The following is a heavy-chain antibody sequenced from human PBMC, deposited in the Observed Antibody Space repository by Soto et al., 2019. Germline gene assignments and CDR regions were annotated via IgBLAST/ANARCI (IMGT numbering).Heavy chain of an antibody. D-gene: IGHD2-15*01. CDR1: GYTFIGYY. V-gene: IGHV1-2*02. J-gene: IGHJ3*02. Sequence: ASVKVSCKASGYTFIGYYIHWVRQAPGQGLEWMGWINPNSGSTNYAQKFQGRVTMTKDTSISTTYMDLSRLISDDPAVYYCARYCSSVSCYDEIWGQGTMVTVSS. CDR2: INPNSGST. CDR3: ARYCSSVSCYDEI.